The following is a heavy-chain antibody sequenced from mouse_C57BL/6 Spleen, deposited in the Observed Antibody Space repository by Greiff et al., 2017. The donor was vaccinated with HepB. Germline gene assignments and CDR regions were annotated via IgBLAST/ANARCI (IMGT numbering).Heavy chain of an antibody. CDR3: ARKDYYGSSYDWYFDV. CDR2: ISSGGSTI. CDR1: GFTFSDYG. Sequence: EVKLVESGGGLVKPGGSLKLSCAASGFTFSDYGMHWVRQAPEKGLEWVAYISSGGSTIYYADTVKGRFTISRDNAKNTLFLQMTSLRSEDTAMYYCARKDYYGSSYDWYFDVWGTGTTVTVSS. J-gene: IGHJ1*03. V-gene: IGHV5-17*01. D-gene: IGHD1-1*01.